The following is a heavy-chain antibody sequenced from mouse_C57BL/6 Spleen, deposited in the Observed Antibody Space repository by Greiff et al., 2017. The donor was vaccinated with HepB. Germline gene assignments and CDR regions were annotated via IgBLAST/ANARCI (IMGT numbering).Heavy chain of an antibody. Sequence: EVKVVESGAGLVKPGGSLKLSCAASGFTFSSYAMSWVRQTPEKRLEWVAYISSGGDYIYYADTVKGRFTISRDNARNTLYLQMSSLKSEDTAMYYCTREGVPYYYAMDYWGQGTSVTVSS. CDR2: ISSGGDYI. D-gene: IGHD3-3*01. J-gene: IGHJ4*01. CDR3: TREGVPYYYAMDY. CDR1: GFTFSSYA. V-gene: IGHV5-9-1*02.